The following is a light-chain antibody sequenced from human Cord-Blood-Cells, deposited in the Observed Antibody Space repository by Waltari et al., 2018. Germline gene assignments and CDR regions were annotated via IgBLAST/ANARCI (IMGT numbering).Light chain of an antibody. CDR1: QDISNY. CDR2: DAS. V-gene: IGKV1-33*01. J-gene: IGKJ5*01. Sequence: DIQMTQSPSSLSASVGDRVTITCQASQDISNYLNWYQQKQGKAPKLLIYDASNVETGVPSRFSGSGSGTDFTCTISSLQPEDIATYYCQQYDNLPITFGQGTRLEIK. CDR3: QQYDNLPIT.